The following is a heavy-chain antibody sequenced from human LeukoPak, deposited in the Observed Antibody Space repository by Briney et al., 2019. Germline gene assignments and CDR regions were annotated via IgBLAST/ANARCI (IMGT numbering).Heavy chain of an antibody. CDR3: ARPTVTDALTFDY. J-gene: IGHJ4*02. D-gene: IGHD4-11*01. CDR2: IFYSRST. Sequence: KPSETLSLTCTVSGGSISTSNYYWGWIRQPPGKGLEWIGNIFYSRSTYYSPSLRSRVTISLDTSRNQFSLKLNSVTAADTAVYYCARPTVTDALTFDYWGQGTLVTVSS. V-gene: IGHV4-39*07. CDR1: GGSISTSNYY.